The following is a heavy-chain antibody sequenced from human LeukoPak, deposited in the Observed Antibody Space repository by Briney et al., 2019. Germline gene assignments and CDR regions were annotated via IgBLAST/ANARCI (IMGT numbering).Heavy chain of an antibody. Sequence: SQTLSLTCAISGDSVSSNSAALNWIRQSPSRGLEWLGRTYYRSKWYNDYAVSVKSRITINPDTSKNQFSLQLNSVTPEDTAVYYCAREADQDIVLMVYAILGYFDYWGQGTLVTVSS. V-gene: IGHV6-1*01. J-gene: IGHJ4*02. CDR2: TYYRSKWYN. D-gene: IGHD2-8*01. CDR1: GDSVSSNSAA. CDR3: AREADQDIVLMVYAILGYFDY.